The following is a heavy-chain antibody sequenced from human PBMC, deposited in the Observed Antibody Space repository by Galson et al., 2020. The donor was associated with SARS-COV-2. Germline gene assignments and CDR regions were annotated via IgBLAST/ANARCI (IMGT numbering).Heavy chain of an antibody. V-gene: IGHV4-59*08. Sequence: ETSETLSLTCTVSGGSISSYYWSWIRQPPGKGLEWIGHIYHSGSTNYNPSLQSRVTISVDTSKNQFSLKLSPVTAADTAVYYCARHGAAGYQLRAEYFQHWGQGTLVTVSS. CDR2: IYHSGST. D-gene: IGHD2-2*01. CDR1: GGSISSYY. CDR3: ARHGAAGYQLRAEYFQH. J-gene: IGHJ1*01.